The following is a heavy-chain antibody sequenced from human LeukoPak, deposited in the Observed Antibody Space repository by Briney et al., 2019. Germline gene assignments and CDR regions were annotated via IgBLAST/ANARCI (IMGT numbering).Heavy chain of an antibody. V-gene: IGHV3-23*01. D-gene: IGHD6-19*01. CDR3: AKHRAPVPGSHPKNPTAYFED. Sequence: GGSLRLSCAASGFTFSGHSMSWVRQAPGKGLEWVSAISSGGDVTFYADSVKGRFIVSRDQSNDMLSLQMSSLRAEDTALYYCAKHRAPVPGSHPKNPTAYFEDWGQGTLVTVSS. CDR1: GFTFSGHS. CDR2: ISSGGDVT. J-gene: IGHJ4*02.